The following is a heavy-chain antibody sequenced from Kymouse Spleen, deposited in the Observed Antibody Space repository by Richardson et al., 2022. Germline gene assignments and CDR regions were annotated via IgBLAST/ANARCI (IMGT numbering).Heavy chain of an antibody. V-gene: IGHV4-59*01. D-gene: IGHD3-3*01. CDR2: IYYSGST. CDR3: ARIMEWSPSDAFDI. Sequence: QVQLQESGPGLVKPSETLSLTCTVSGGSISSYYWSWIRQPPGKGLEWIGYIYYSGSTNYNPSLKSRVTISVDTSKNQFSLKLSSVTAADTAVYYCARIMEWSPSDAFDIWGQGTMVTVSS. CDR1: GGSISSYY. J-gene: IGHJ3*02.